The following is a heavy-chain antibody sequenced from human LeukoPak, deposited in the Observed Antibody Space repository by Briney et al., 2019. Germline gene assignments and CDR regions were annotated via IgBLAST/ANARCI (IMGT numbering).Heavy chain of an antibody. CDR2: ISSSSSYI. V-gene: IGHV3-21*01. Sequence: PGGSLRLSCAASGFTFSSYSMNWVRQAPGKGLEWVSSISSSSSYIYYADSVKGRFTISRDNAKNSLYLQMNSLRAEDTAVYYCARTKYHYYDSSGYFDYWGQGTLVTVSS. J-gene: IGHJ4*02. CDR1: GFTFSSYS. D-gene: IGHD3-22*01. CDR3: ARTKYHYYDSSGYFDY.